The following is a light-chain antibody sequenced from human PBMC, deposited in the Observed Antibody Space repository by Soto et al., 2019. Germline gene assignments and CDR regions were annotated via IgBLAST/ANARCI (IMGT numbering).Light chain of an antibody. J-gene: IGKJ4*01. Sequence: VVMTQSPATLSVSPGDKATLSCRASQTVSNNLAWYQQKPGQAPRLLIYFASTRATGIPARFSGSGSGTEFTLTISSLESEDFAVYYCQQYNNRPLTFGGGTKVETK. CDR1: QTVSNN. V-gene: IGKV3-15*01. CDR3: QQYNNRPLT. CDR2: FAS.